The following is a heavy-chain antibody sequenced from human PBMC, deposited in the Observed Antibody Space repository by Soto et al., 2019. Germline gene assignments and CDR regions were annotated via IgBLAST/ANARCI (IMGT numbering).Heavy chain of an antibody. V-gene: IGHV3-23*01. J-gene: IGHJ1*01. D-gene: IGHD2-15*01. Sequence: EVQLLESGGGLVQPGGSLRLSCAASGFTFTSYAMNWVRQAPGKGLEWVSAISPSGGNTYYADSVKGRFTISRDNSKNTLYLQMNTLRAEDTAVYSCARAGGHSYFPPWGQGTLVTVSS. CDR2: ISPSGGNT. CDR1: GFTFTSYA. CDR3: ARAGGHSYFPP.